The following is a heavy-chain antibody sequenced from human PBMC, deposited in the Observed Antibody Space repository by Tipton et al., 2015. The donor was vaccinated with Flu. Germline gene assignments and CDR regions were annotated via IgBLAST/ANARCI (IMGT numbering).Heavy chain of an antibody. CDR3: ARQDSLAWSS. CDR1: GGSVSGHY. CDR2: INHSGRT. Sequence: TLSLTCAVYGGSVSGHYWSWIRQPPGKGLEWIREINHSGRTNYNPSLKSRVTISVDTSKNQFSLKLSSVNAADTAVYYCARQDSLAWSSWGQGTLVTVSS. D-gene: IGHD2-15*01. V-gene: IGHV4-34*01. J-gene: IGHJ5*02.